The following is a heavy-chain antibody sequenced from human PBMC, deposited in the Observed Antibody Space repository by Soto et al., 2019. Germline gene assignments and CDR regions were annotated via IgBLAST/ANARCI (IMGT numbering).Heavy chain of an antibody. CDR2: VSHDGTKK. CDR1: GLTFNTYP. V-gene: IGHV3-30-3*01. J-gene: IGHJ4*02. D-gene: IGHD3-3*01. CDR3: PSGLYYDFWSGLDH. Sequence: PGGSLRLSCAASGLTFNTYPMHWVRQAPGKGLEWVAVVSHDGTKKYYGDSVKGRFTISRDNSKGTLFLQINSLRGDDTAVYYCPSGLYYDFWSGLDHWGQGTLVTVSS.